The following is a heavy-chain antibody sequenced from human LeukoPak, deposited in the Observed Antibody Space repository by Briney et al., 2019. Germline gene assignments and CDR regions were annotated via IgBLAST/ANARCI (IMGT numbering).Heavy chain of an antibody. J-gene: IGHJ4*02. CDR3: TLSYYDSSGYYTDDY. CDR1: GYTFTSYG. CDR2: ISAYNGNT. D-gene: IGHD3-22*01. V-gene: IGHV1-18*01. Sequence: ASVKVSCKASGYTFTSYGISWVRQAPGQGLEWMGWISAYNGNTNYAQKLQGRVTMTTDTSTSTAYMELRSLGSDDTAVYYCTLSYYDSSGYYTDDYWGQGTLVTVSS.